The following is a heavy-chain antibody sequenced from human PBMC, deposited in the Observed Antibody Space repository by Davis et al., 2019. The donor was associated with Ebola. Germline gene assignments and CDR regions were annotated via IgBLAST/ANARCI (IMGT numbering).Heavy chain of an antibody. D-gene: IGHD1-26*01. V-gene: IGHV3-23*01. J-gene: IGHJ5*02. CDR2: ISTSGDTT. Sequence: GESLMISCASSGFTFSCYAISLLRQAPGKGLEWVSCISTSGDTTYYVGSVKGRFTISRDNSKNALYLQMNSLRAEDTAVYYCANWVLVGPTTWGQGTLVTVSS. CDR3: ANWVLVGPTT. CDR1: GFTFSCYA.